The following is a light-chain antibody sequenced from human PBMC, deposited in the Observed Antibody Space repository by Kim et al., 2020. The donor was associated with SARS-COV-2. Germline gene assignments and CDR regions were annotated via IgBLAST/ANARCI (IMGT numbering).Light chain of an antibody. J-gene: IGLJ2*01. CDR2: DVS. Sequence: GQSITISCTGPSSDVGGYIFVSWYQQQPGKAPKLIIYDVSHRPSGVSNRFSGSKSGNRASLTIFGLQAEDEADYYCTSYTSTSTLVFGGGTQLTVL. CDR3: TSYTSTSTLV. CDR1: SSDVGGYIF. V-gene: IGLV2-14*03.